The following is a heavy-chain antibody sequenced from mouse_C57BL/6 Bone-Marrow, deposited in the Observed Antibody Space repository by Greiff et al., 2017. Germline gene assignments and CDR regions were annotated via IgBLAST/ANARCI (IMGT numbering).Heavy chain of an antibody. V-gene: IGHV5-4*01. CDR1: GFTFSSYA. Sequence: EVMLVESGGGLVKPGGSLKLSCAASGFTFSSYAMSWVRQTPEKRLEWVATISDGGSYTYYPDNVKGRFTISRDNAKNNLYLQMSHLQSEDTAMYYCARDGRLRPYYYAMDYWGQGTSVTVAS. CDR2: ISDGGSYT. D-gene: IGHD2-4*01. CDR3: ARDGRLRPYYYAMDY. J-gene: IGHJ4*01.